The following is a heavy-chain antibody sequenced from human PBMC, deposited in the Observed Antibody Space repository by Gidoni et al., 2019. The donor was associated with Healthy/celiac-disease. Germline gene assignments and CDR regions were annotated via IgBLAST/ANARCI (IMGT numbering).Heavy chain of an antibody. V-gene: IGHV4-38-2*01. CDR3: TKTRGLDLIDY. CDR1: GYSISSCYY. CDR2: IYHSGST. D-gene: IGHD6-19*01. Sequence: QVQLQESGPGLVKPSETLSLHCAVSGYSISSCYYWGWIRQPPGKGLEWIGSIYHSGSTYYNPSLKSRVTISVDTSKNQFSLKLSSVTAADAAVYYCTKTRGLDLIDYWGQGTLVTVSS. J-gene: IGHJ4*02.